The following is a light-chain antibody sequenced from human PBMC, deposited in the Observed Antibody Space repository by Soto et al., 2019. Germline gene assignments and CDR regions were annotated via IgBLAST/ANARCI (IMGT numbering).Light chain of an antibody. V-gene: IGKV3-20*01. Sequence: EIVLTQSPGTLSLSPGERATLSCRASQSVNTNYLAWYQQKSGQAPRLLIYAASSRATGIPDRFSGTGSGTDFTLTISRLEPEDFAAYFCQQYGSSPITFGQGTRLEIK. CDR1: QSVNTNY. CDR3: QQYGSSPIT. CDR2: AAS. J-gene: IGKJ5*01.